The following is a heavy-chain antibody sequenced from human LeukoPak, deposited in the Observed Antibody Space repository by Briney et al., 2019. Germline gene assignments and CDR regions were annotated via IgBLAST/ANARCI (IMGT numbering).Heavy chain of an antibody. D-gene: IGHD6-13*01. CDR3: ARSTGYSSSWHFDY. J-gene: IGHJ4*02. CDR2: INAYNGNK. CDR1: GYTFTGYY. Sequence: ASVRVSCKASGYTFTGYYMHWVRQAPGQGLEWMGWINAYNGNKNYAQKLQGRVTMTTDTYTSTAYMELRSLRSDDTAVYYCARSTGYSSSWHFDYWGQGTLVTVSS. V-gene: IGHV1-18*04.